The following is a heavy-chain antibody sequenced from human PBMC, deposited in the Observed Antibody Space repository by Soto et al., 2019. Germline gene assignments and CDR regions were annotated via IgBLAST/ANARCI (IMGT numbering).Heavy chain of an antibody. CDR3: VRGVDYNATSGYFSFDS. D-gene: IGHD3-3*01. CDR2: VNYSGST. CDR1: GGCCHNFY. J-gene: IGHJ4*02. V-gene: IGHV4-59*01. Sequence: KPSVTLCCTCNPSGGCCHNFYWLCSRQPQWQKLQWFAHVNYSGSTKYSRSFNSRTTMSLDTSKSQLSLQLRSVTAADTAMYFCVRGVDYNATSGYFSFDSWGQGIPVTVSS.